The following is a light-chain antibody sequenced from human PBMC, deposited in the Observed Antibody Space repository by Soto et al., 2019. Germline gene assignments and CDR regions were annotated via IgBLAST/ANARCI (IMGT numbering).Light chain of an antibody. J-gene: IGKJ3*01. Sequence: DIQMTQSPSSLSASVGDRVTITCQARQDISHYLNWYQQKPGKAPKLLIYDASNLETGVPSRFSGSGSGTAFTFTISSQQPEDIATYYCQQYDNLPPLFTFGPGTKVDIK. V-gene: IGKV1-33*01. CDR3: QQYDNLPPLFT. CDR2: DAS. CDR1: QDISHY.